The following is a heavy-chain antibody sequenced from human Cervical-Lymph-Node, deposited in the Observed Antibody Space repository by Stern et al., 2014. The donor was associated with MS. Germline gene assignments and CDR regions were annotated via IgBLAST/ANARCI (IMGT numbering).Heavy chain of an antibody. CDR3: ARVAERHYYYYGMDV. Sequence: VQLVQSGAEVKKPGESLRISCKGSGYSFTSYWISWVRQMPGKGLEWMGRIDPSDSYTNYSPSFQGHVTISADKSISTAYLQWSSLKASDTAMYYCARVAERHYYYYGMDVWGQGTTVTVSS. J-gene: IGHJ6*02. V-gene: IGHV5-10-1*01. CDR2: IDPSDSYT. CDR1: GYSFTSYW. D-gene: IGHD1-1*01.